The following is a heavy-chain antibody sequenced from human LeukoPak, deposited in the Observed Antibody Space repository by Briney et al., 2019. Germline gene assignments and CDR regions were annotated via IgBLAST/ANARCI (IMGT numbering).Heavy chain of an antibody. D-gene: IGHD3-22*01. V-gene: IGHV3-11*01. CDR3: ARNYYDSSGYYP. CDR1: GFTVSSNY. J-gene: IGHJ5*02. CDR2: ISSSGSTI. Sequence: GGSLRLSCAASGFTVSSNYMSWVRQAPGKGLEWVSYISSSGSTIYYADSVKGRFTISRDNAKNSLYLQMNSLRAEDTAVYYCARNYYDSSGYYPWGQGTLVTVSS.